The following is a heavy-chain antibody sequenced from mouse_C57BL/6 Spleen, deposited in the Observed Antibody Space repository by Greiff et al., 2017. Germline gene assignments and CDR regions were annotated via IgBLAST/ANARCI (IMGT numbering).Heavy chain of an antibody. Sequence: QVQLKQPGAELVKPGASVKLSCKASGYTFTSYWMHWVKQRPGQGLEWIGMIHPNSGSTNYNEKFKSKATLTVDKSSSTAYMQLSSLTSEDSAVYYCARSYGYDEGWYFDVWGTGTTGTVSS. D-gene: IGHD2-2*01. V-gene: IGHV1-64*01. J-gene: IGHJ1*03. CDR1: GYTFTSYW. CDR2: IHPNSGST. CDR3: ARSYGYDEGWYFDV.